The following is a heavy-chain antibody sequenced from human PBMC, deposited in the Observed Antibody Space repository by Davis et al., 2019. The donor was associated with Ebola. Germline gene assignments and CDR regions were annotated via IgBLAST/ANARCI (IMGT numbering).Heavy chain of an antibody. D-gene: IGHD2-2*01. CDR2: TYYSSKWYN. Sequence: SETLSLTCAISGDSVAGGTGGWNWIRQSPSRGLEWLGRTYYSSKWYNDYAVSVKSQITINTDTSKNQISLQLNSVTPEDTAVYFCARSPTMPPYYYYHYGMDVWGQGTTVIVSS. CDR3: ARSPTMPPYYYYHYGMDV. V-gene: IGHV6-1*01. CDR1: GDSVAGGTGG. J-gene: IGHJ6*02.